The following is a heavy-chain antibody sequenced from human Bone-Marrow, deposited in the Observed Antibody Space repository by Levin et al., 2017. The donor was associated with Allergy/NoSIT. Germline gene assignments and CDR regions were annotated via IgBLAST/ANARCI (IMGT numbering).Heavy chain of an antibody. D-gene: IGHD5-12*01. Sequence: GGSLRLSCAASGFTISTNYMSWVRQVPGKGLEWVSIIHSGGRKNYTDSVKGRFTISRDNYNNTLYLQMNSLRGEDTAIYYCARDDVVATNHWGQGTLVIVSS. J-gene: IGHJ4*02. CDR1: GFTISTNY. CDR2: IHSGGRK. V-gene: IGHV3-66*01. CDR3: ARDDVVATNH.